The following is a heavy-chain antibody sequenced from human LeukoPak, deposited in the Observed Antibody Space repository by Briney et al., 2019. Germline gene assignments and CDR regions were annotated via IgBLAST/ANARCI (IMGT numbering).Heavy chain of an antibody. J-gene: IGHJ5*02. V-gene: IGHV4-61*01. Sequence: SETLSLTFAVSGGSVNSYSYYWNWIPQPPGKGLEWIGYIYYSGSTNYNPSLKSRVTMSVDTSKNQFSLKLSSVTAADTAVYYCARVPRYCSGGSCYSVDQWGQGTLVTVS. CDR1: GGSVNSYSYY. CDR2: IYYSGST. CDR3: ARVPRYCSGGSCYSVDQ. D-gene: IGHD2-15*01.